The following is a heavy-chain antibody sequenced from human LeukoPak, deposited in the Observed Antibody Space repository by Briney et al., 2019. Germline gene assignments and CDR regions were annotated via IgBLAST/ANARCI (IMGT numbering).Heavy chain of an antibody. J-gene: IGHJ5*02. Sequence: SVKVSCKGSGGTFSSYAISWVRQAPGQGLEWMGVIIPIFGKTTYAQRFQGRVTITADESTSTAYMELSSLRSEDTAVYYCAPSGWYRGVDPRGQGTLVIVSS. V-gene: IGHV1-69*01. D-gene: IGHD6-19*01. CDR3: APSGWYRGVDP. CDR2: IIPIFGKT. CDR1: GGTFSSYA.